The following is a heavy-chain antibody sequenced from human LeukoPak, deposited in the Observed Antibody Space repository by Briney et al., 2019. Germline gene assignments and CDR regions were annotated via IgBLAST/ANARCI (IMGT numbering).Heavy chain of an antibody. V-gene: IGHV4-61*02. CDR2: IYTSGST. CDR1: GGSISSGSYY. CDR3: ARGPYSYDSSGAFDI. J-gene: IGHJ3*02. Sequence: SETLSLTCTVSGGSISSGSYYWSWIRQPAGKGLEWIGRIYTSGSTNYNPSLKSRVTISVNTSKNQFSLKLSSVTAADTAVYFCARGPYSYDSSGAFDIWGQGTMVTVSS. D-gene: IGHD3-22*01.